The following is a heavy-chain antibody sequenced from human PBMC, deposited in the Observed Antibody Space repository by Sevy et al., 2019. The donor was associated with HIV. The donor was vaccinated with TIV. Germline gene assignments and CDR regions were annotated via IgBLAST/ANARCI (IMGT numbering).Heavy chain of an antibody. CDR2: ISRNGGST. V-gene: IGHV3-23*01. CDR1: GITFSNYG. CDR3: AKAIISPGGNALDI. J-gene: IGHJ3*02. Sequence: GGSLRLSCAASGITFSNYGVSWVRQAPGKGLEWVSFISRNGGSTYFADSVKGRFTIPRDNSKNTLYLQMNSLRAEDTALYFCAKAIISPGGNALDIWGPGTMVTVSS.